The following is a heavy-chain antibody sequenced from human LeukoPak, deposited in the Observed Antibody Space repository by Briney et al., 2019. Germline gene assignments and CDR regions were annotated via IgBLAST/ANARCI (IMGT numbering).Heavy chain of an antibody. J-gene: IGHJ4*02. V-gene: IGHV3-21*01. Sequence: PGGSLRLSCAASGFTFSSYSMNWVRQAPGKGREWVSSISSSSSYIYYADSVRGRFTISRDNAKNSLYLQMNSLRAEDTAVYYCARDRSSLTGVTTYFDYWGQGTLVTVSS. CDR2: ISSSSSYI. D-gene: IGHD2-21*02. CDR1: GFTFSSYS. CDR3: ARDRSSLTGVTTYFDY.